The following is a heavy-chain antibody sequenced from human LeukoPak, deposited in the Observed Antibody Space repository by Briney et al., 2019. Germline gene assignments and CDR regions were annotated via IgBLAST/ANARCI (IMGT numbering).Heavy chain of an antibody. CDR3: ARGPSKYSSSSRDYYYMDV. J-gene: IGHJ6*03. CDR2: ISSNGGST. V-gene: IGHV3-64*01. CDR1: GFTFSSYA. Sequence: GGSLRLSCAASGFTFSSYAMHWVRQAPGKGLEYVSAISSNGGSTYYANSVKGRFTISRDNSKNTLYLQMGSLRAEDMAVYYCARGPSKYSSSSRDYYYMDVWGKGTTVTVSS. D-gene: IGHD6-6*01.